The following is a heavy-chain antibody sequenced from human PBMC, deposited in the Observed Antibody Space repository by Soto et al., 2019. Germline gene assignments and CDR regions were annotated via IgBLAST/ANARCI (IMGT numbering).Heavy chain of an antibody. J-gene: IGHJ6*02. V-gene: IGHV4-31*03. CDR1: GGSISSGGYY. CDR3: ARDLQYSRLFYGMDV. D-gene: IGHD6-13*01. Sequence: SETLSLTCTVSGGSISSGGYYRSWIRQHPGKGLEWIGYIYYSGSTYYNPSLKSRVTISVDTSKNQFSLKLSSVTAADTAVYYCARDLQYSRLFYGMDVWGQGTTVTVSS. CDR2: IYYSGST.